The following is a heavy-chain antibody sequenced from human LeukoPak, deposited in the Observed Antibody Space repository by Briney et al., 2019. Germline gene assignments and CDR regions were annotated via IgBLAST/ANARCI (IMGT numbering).Heavy chain of an antibody. CDR2: ISYDGSNK. V-gene: IGHV3-30*04. CDR3: ARALGDQPDYYYGMDV. CDR1: GFTFSSYA. J-gene: IGHJ6*02. D-gene: IGHD2-2*01. Sequence: GGSLRLSCAASGFTFSSYAMHWVRQAPGKGLEWVAVISYDGSNKYYADSVKGRFTISRDNSKNTLYLQMNSLRAEDTAVYYCARALGDQPDYYYGMDVWGQGTTVTVSS.